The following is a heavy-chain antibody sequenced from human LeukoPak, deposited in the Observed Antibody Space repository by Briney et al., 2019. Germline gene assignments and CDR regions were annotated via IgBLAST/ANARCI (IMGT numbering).Heavy chain of an antibody. J-gene: IGHJ4*02. CDR3: ARGPYYYDSSGYHSDYFDY. D-gene: IGHD3-22*01. Sequence: GECLKISCKGSGYSFTSYWIGWVRQMPGKGLEWMGIIYPGDSDTRYSPSFQGQVTISVDRSISTAYLQWSSLKASDAAMYYCARGPYYYDSSGYHSDYFDYWGQGTLVTVTS. CDR2: IYPGDSDT. CDR1: GYSFTSYW. V-gene: IGHV5-51*01.